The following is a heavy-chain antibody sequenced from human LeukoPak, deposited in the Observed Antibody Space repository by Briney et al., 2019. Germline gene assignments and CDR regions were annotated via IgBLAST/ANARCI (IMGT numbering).Heavy chain of an antibody. CDR3: VKERSGGFFDY. CDR2: ISSSGGST. Sequence: GGSLRHSCSASGXTFSSYAMHGVRQAPGEGLEYVSAISSSGGSTYYAHLVKGRFTISRDNSKNTLFLQMSSLRPEDTAVYFCVKERSGGFFDYWGQGTLVTVSS. V-gene: IGHV3-64D*09. D-gene: IGHD1-26*01. CDR1: GXTFSSYA. J-gene: IGHJ4*02.